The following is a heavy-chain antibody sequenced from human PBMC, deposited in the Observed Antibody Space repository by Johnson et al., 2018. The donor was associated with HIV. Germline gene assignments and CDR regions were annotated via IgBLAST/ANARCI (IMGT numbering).Heavy chain of an antibody. V-gene: IGHV3-30*02. CDR3: ARVVRGGDAFDI. CDR1: GFTFSSSW. J-gene: IGHJ3*02. CDR2: IRYDGSNK. D-gene: IGHD3-10*01. Sequence: VQLLESGGGLVQPAGSLRLSCAASGFTFSSSWMSWVRQAPGKGLAWVAFIRYDGSNKYYAASVKCRFTISRDNPKNTLYLQMNSLRAEDTAVYYCARVVRGGDAFDIWGQGTMVTVSS.